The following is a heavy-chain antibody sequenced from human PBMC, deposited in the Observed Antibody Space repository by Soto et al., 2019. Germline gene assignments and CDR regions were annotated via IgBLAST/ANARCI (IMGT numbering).Heavy chain of an antibody. V-gene: IGHV4-31*03. D-gene: IGHD3-10*01. CDR2: IYESGYT. CDR3: TRAERFPRSWFDP. J-gene: IGHJ5*02. Sequence: LSLTCTVSGASVSSGAYYWGWVRQRPGRGLEWIGYIYESGYTYCNTSLKSRLTISLDRSNNQFSLGLTSVTAADTAVYFCTRAERFPRSWFDPWGQGTQVTVSS. CDR1: GASVSSGAYY.